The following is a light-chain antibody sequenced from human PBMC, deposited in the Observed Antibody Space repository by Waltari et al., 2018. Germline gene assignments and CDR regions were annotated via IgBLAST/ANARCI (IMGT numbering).Light chain of an antibody. V-gene: IGKV1-NL1*01. CDR1: QGIANS. CDR3: QQYYNTPRT. CDR2: ATS. J-gene: IGKJ1*01. Sequence: DIQMTQSPSSLSASVGDSVTITCRASQGIANSLAWYQQRAGKAPKLLLYATSRLESGVPSRFSGSGSGTDYTLTISSLQPEDSATYYCQQYYNTPRTFGHGTKVEIK.